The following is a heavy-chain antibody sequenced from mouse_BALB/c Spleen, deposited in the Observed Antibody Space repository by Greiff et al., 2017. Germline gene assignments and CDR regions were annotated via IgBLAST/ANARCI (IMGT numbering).Heavy chain of an antibody. CDR3: ARDRRDEYFDV. V-gene: IGHV2-6-7*02. CDR2: IWGDGST. D-gene: IGHD3-3*01. Sequence: VQLQESGPGLVAPSQSLSITCTASGFSLTGYGVNWVRQPPGKGLEWLGMIWGDGSTDYNSALKSRLGISKDNSKSQVFLIMNSLQTDDTARYYCARDRRDEYFDVWGAGTTVTVSS. J-gene: IGHJ1*01. CDR1: GFSLTGYG.